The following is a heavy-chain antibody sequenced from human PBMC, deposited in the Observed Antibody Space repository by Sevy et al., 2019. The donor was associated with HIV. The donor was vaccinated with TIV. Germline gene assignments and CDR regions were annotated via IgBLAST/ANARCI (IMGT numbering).Heavy chain of an antibody. J-gene: IGHJ4*02. D-gene: IGHD2-8*01. CDR3: VRHSIRYCTNGVCFSHFDY. Sequence: SETLSLTCTVSGGSISSSSYYWGWIRQPPGKGLEWIGSIYYSGSTYYNPSLKSRVTISVDTSKNQFSLKLSSVTAADTAVYYCVRHSIRYCTNGVCFSHFDYWGQGTLVTVSS. V-gene: IGHV4-39*01. CDR2: IYYSGST. CDR1: GGSISSSSYY.